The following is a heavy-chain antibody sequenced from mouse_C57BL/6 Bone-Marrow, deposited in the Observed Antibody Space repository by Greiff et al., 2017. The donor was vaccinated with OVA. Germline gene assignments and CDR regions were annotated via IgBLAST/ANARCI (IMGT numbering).Heavy chain of an antibody. J-gene: IGHJ3*01. Sequence: VQLQQSGAELVRPGASVKLSCTASGFNIKDDYMHWVKQRPEQGLEWIGWIDPENGDTEYASKFQGKATITADTSSNTAYLQLSSLTSEDTAVYYCTPLYDGYYVGFAYWGQGTLVTVSA. V-gene: IGHV14-4*01. CDR2: IDPENGDT. CDR3: TPLYDGYYVGFAY. D-gene: IGHD2-3*01. CDR1: GFNIKDDY.